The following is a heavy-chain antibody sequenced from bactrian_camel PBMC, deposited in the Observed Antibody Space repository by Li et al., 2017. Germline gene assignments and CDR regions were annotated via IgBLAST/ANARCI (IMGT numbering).Heavy chain of an antibody. CDR3: AAALGLLYCTGEYSPVAAGFRY. V-gene: IGHV3-3*01. D-gene: IGHD6*01. CDR1: TGTFRSAC. Sequence: VQLVESGGGSVQDGGSLRLSCAARTGTFRSACMGWIRQVSGKEREEVAHIHARSGRSYVGDSVKGRFTISQEYAKNTMYLQMNSLKPEDTAMYYCAAALGLLYCTGEYSPVAAGFRYWGQGTQVTVS. CDR2: IHARSGRS. J-gene: IGHJ6*01.